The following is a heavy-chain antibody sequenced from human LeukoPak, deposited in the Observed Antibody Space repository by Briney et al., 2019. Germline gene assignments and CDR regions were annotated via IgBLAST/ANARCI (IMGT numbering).Heavy chain of an antibody. V-gene: IGHV5-51*01. CDR3: ARRLDYGDYDY. D-gene: IGHD4-17*01. J-gene: IGHJ4*02. Sequence: GESLKISCKGSGYSFTSYWIGWVRQMPGKGLEWMGIIFPGDSDTRYSPSFQGQVTISADKSITTAYMQWGSLKASDTAKYYCARRLDYGDYDYWGQGTLVTVSS. CDR2: IFPGDSDT. CDR1: GYSFTSYW.